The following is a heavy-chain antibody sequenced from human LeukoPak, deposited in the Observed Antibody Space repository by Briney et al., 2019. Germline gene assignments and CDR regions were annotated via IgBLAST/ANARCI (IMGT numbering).Heavy chain of an antibody. D-gene: IGHD2-2*01. CDR3: AKDRGSRYCSSAGCDPFRY. V-gene: IGHV3-23*01. CDR2: ISDSGGST. CDR1: GFTFSKYA. J-gene: IGHJ4*02. Sequence: PGGSLRLSCAASGFTFSKYAMSWVRQAPGTGLEWVSGISDSGGSTYHADSVKGRFTISRDNSKNTLYLQMNSLRAEDTAIYYCAKDRGSRYCSSAGCDPFRYWGQGTLVTVSS.